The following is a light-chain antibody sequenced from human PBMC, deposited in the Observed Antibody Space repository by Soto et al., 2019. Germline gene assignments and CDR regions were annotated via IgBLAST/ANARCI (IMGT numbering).Light chain of an antibody. CDR1: QSVSRN. Sequence: EIVVTQSPGTLSLSPGERATLSCRASQSVSRNLAWYQQKPGQAPRLLMYGASTRATGIPARFSGSGSGTEFTLTISSLQSEDFAVYYCQQYNNWPPYTFGQGTKVDIK. CDR3: QQYNNWPPYT. V-gene: IGKV3-15*01. J-gene: IGKJ2*01. CDR2: GAS.